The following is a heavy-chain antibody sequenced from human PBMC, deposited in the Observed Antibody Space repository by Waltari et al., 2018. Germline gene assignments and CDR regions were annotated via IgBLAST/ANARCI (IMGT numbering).Heavy chain of an antibody. V-gene: IGHV1-69*02. CDR2: IIPILGIA. CDR1: GGTFSSYT. D-gene: IGHD4-17*01. CDR3: ARSYGDYDFDY. J-gene: IGHJ4*02. Sequence: QVQLVQSGAEVKKPGSSVKVSCKASGGTFSSYTISWVRQAAGQGLEWMGRIIPILGIANYAQKFQGRVTITADKSTSTAYMELSSLRSEDTAVYYCARSYGDYDFDYWGQGTLVTVSS.